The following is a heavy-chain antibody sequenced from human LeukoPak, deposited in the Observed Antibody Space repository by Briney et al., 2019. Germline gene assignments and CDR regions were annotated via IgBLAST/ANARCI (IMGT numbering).Heavy chain of an antibody. CDR3: AKGGHLWFDQPYYYYYGMDV. CDR2: ISYDGSNK. Sequence: PGRSLRLSCAASGFTFSSYGMHWVRQAPGKGLEWVAVISYDGSNKYYADSVKGRFTISRDNSKNTLYLQMNSLRAEDTAVYYCAKGGHLWFDQPYYYYYGMDVWGQGTTVTVSS. D-gene: IGHD3-10*01. V-gene: IGHV3-30*18. J-gene: IGHJ6*02. CDR1: GFTFSSYG.